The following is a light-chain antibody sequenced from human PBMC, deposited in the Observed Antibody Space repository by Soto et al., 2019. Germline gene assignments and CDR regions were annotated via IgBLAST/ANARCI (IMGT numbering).Light chain of an antibody. CDR3: SSYAGSNNYV. Sequence: QSVLTQPPSASGSPGQSVTISCTGTSSDVGGYNYVSWYQQHPGKAPKLMIYEVSKRPSGGPDRFSGSKSGNTASLTVSGLQAEDEADYYCSSYAGSNNYVLGTGTKVTVL. CDR1: SSDVGGYNY. CDR2: EVS. V-gene: IGLV2-8*01. J-gene: IGLJ1*01.